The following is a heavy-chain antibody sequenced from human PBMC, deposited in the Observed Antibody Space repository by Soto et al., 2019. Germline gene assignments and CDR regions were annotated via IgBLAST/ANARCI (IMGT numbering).Heavy chain of an antibody. CDR2: TYYRSKWYN. CDR3: ARLFSGYGKMGHFDY. Sequence: SQALSLTCAISGDSVSSSIAAWNWIRQSPSRGLEWLGRTYYRSKWYNDYAVSVKSRITINPDTSKNQFSLQLNSVTPEDTAVYYCARLFSGYGKMGHFDYWGQGTLVTVSS. CDR1: GDSVSSSIAA. J-gene: IGHJ4*02. D-gene: IGHD5-12*01. V-gene: IGHV6-1*01.